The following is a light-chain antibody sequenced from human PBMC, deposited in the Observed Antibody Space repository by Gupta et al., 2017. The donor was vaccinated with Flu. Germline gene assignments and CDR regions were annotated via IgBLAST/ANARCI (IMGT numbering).Light chain of an antibody. CDR1: SSDVGGYNY. CDR3: SSYTSSNSLE. Sequence: SVSGSPGQSITISCTGTSSDVGGYNYVSWYQHHPGKAPKLMIYEVINRPSGVSNRFSGSKSGNTASLTISGLQAEDEADYYCSSYTSSNSLEFGGGTKLTVL. J-gene: IGLJ3*02. CDR2: EVI. V-gene: IGLV2-14*01.